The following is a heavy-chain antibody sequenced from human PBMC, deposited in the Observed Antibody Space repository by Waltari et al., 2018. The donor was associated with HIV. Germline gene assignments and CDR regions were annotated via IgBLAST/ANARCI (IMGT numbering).Heavy chain of an antibody. CDR3: ARGTPSPPDDYDSSGYYVFDY. V-gene: IGHV4-34*01. CDR2: INHSGST. J-gene: IGHJ4*02. Sequence: QVQLQQWGAGLLKPSETLSLTCAVYGGSFSGYYWSWIRQPPGKGLEWIGEINHSGSTSHNPSLKGRVTIAVDTSKNQFSLKLSSVTAADTAVYYCARGTPSPPDDYDSSGYYVFDYWGQGNLVTVSS. D-gene: IGHD3-22*01. CDR1: GGSFSGYY.